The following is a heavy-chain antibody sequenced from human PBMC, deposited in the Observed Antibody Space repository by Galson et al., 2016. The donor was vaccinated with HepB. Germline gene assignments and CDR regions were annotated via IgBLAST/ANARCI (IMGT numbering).Heavy chain of an antibody. V-gene: IGHV4-39*07. CDR1: GGSIGSSSYY. CDR3: ARGGDAIMGEYYFAY. J-gene: IGHJ4*02. D-gene: IGHD1-26*01. CDR2: IYYSGST. Sequence: SETLSLTCTVSGGSIGSSSYYWGWIRQPPGKGLEWIGSIYYSGSTYYNPSLKSRVTISVDTSKNQFSLKLSSVTAADTAVYYCARGGDAIMGEYYFAYWGQGTLVTVSS.